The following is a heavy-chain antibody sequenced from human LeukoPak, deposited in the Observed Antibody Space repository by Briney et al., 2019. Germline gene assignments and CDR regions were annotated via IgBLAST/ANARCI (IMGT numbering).Heavy chain of an antibody. Sequence: GGSLRLSCAASGFTFSDHYMSWIRQASGKGLEWVSYISGSGSTVYYADSLKGRFTISRDNAKNSLYLQMNSLRAEDTAVYYCVRGEVGATGDLDGSFDYWGQGTLVTVSS. CDR1: GFTFSDHY. CDR2: ISGSGSTV. D-gene: IGHD1-26*01. J-gene: IGHJ4*02. CDR3: VRGEVGATGDLDGSFDY. V-gene: IGHV3-11*04.